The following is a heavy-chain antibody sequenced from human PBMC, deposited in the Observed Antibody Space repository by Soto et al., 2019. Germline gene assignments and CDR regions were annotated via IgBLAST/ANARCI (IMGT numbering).Heavy chain of an antibody. CDR3: ARGGYDFWSGYPPRY. D-gene: IGHD3-3*01. J-gene: IGHJ4*02. CDR2: INHSGST. Sequence: SETLSLTCAVYGGSFSGYYWSWICQPPGKGLEWIGEINHSGSTNYNPSLKSRVTISVDTSKNQFSLKLSSVTAADTAVYYCARGGYDFWSGYPPRYWGQGTLVTVSS. V-gene: IGHV4-34*01. CDR1: GGSFSGYY.